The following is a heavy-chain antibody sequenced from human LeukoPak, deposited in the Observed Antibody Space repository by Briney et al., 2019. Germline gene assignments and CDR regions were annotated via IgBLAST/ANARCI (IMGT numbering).Heavy chain of an antibody. J-gene: IGHJ4*02. V-gene: IGHV4-39*01. Sequence: SETLSLTCTVSGVSIRSSSFCWGWIRQPPGKGLEWIGSIYYSGSTYYRPSLKSRVTMSVDTSKKQFSLRLSSVTAADTAVYYCARGLRWDLTISGTSTFDYWGQGSLVTVSS. CDR1: GVSIRSSSFC. D-gene: IGHD1-26*01. CDR3: ARGLRWDLTISGTSTFDY. CDR2: IYYSGST.